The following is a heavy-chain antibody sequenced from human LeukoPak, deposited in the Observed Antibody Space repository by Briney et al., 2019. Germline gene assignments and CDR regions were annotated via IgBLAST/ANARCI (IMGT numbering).Heavy chain of an antibody. V-gene: IGHV3-21*01. Sequence: GGSLRLSCAASGFTFSSYSMNWVRQAPGKGLEWVSSISSSSSYIYYADSVKGRFTISRDNAKNSLYLQMNSLRAEDTAVYYCARAGGTATIALDYWGQGTLVTVSS. CDR3: ARAGGTATIALDY. CDR1: GFTFSSYS. J-gene: IGHJ4*02. D-gene: IGHD5-24*01. CDR2: ISSSSSYI.